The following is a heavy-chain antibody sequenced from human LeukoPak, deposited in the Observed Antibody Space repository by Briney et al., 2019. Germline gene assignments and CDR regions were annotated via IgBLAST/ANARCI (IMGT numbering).Heavy chain of an antibody. CDR1: GYTFTSYG. Sequence: ASVKVSCKASGYTFTSYGISWVRQAPGQGLERMGWISAYNGNTNYAQKLQGRVTMTTDTSTSTAYMELRSLRSDDTAVYYCARDAGLYGSVPQRNWGQGTLVTVSS. CDR3: ARDAGLYGSVPQRN. V-gene: IGHV1-18*01. J-gene: IGHJ4*02. D-gene: IGHD3-10*01. CDR2: ISAYNGNT.